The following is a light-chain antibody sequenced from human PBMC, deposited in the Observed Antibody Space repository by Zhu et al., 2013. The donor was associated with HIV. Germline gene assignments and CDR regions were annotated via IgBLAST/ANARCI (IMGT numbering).Light chain of an antibody. CDR1: QTVYSN. J-gene: IGKJ1*01. V-gene: IGKV3-15*01. CDR2: GAS. CDR3: QQYNNWPGT. Sequence: EIVMTQSPATLSVSPGERVTLSCWASQTVYSNLAWYQHRPGQAPRLLIYGASTRATDIPVRFSGSGSGTEFTLTISSLQPEDLAVYYCQQYNNWPGTFGPGTKVEFK.